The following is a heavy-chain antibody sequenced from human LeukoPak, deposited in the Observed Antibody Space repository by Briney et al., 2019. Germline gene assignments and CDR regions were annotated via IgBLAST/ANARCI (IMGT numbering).Heavy chain of an antibody. J-gene: IGHJ5*02. CDR3: AILQMDT. CDR2: MSFDESSK. D-gene: IGHD5-24*01. V-gene: IGHV3-30*04. CDR1: GFTFRSYA. Sequence: GGSLRLSCAASGFTFRSYAVHWARQAPGKGLEWVALMSFDESSKDYADSVKGRFTISRDNSNDTLYLQMNSLRAEDTAVYYCAILQMDTWGQGTLVTVSS.